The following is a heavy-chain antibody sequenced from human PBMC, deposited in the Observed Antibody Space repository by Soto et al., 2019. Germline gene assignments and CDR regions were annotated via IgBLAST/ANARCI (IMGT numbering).Heavy chain of an antibody. V-gene: IGHV3-23*01. CDR3: AKVGYCSGGSCLRSDY. Sequence: EVQLLESVGGWVQPGGSLRLSCAASGFTFSSYAMSWVRQAPGKGLEWGSAISGSGGSTYYADSVKGRFTISRDNSKNTLYLQMNSLRAEDTAVYYCAKVGYCSGGSCLRSDYWGQGTLVTVSS. CDR1: GFTFSSYA. CDR2: ISGSGGST. D-gene: IGHD2-15*01. J-gene: IGHJ4*02.